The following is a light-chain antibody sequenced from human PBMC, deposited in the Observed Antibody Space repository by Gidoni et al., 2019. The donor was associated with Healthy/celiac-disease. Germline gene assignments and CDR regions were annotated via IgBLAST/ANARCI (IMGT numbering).Light chain of an antibody. CDR3: QQSYSTPSIT. Sequence: DPVSITCRASQSISSHLNWYQQKPGKAPKLLIYAASSLQSGVPSRFSGSGSGTDFTLTISSLQPEDFATYYCQQSYSTPSITFGQGTRLEIK. J-gene: IGKJ5*01. CDR2: AAS. CDR1: QSISSH. V-gene: IGKV1-39*01.